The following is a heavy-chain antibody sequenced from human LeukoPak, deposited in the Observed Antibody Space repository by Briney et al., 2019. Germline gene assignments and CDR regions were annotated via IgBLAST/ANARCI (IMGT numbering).Heavy chain of an antibody. D-gene: IGHD6-13*01. CDR2: INPNSGGT. V-gene: IGHV1-2*02. J-gene: IGHJ6*03. CDR3: ASNFGYTGYYYYYMDV. CDR1: GYTFTGYY. Sequence: ASVKVSCKASGYTFTGYYMHWVRQAPGQGLEWMGWINPNSGGTNYAQKFQGRVTMTRDTSISTAYMELSRLRSDDTAVYYCASNFGYTGYYYYYMDVWGKGTTVTVSS.